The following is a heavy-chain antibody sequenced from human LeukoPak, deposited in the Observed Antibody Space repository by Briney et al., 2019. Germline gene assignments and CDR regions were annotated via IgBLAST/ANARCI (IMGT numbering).Heavy chain of an antibody. D-gene: IGHD6-6*01. J-gene: IGHJ6*03. CDR3: ARFHSSIAARPDYYYYYYMDV. CDR1: GGSISSHY. CDR2: ICYSGST. V-gene: IGHV4-59*11. Sequence: SETLSLTCTVSGGSISSHYWSWIRQPPGKGLEWIGYICYSGSTNYNPSLKSRVTISVDTSKNQFSLKLSSVTAADTAVYYCARFHSSIAARPDYYYYYYMDVWGKGTTATVSS.